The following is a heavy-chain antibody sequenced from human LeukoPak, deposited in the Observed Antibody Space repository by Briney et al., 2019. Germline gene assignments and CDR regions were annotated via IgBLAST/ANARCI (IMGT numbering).Heavy chain of an antibody. J-gene: IGHJ4*02. V-gene: IGHV3-7*01. CDR1: GFSFSSYW. D-gene: IGHD2-2*01. Sequence: PGGSLRLSCAASGFSFSSYWMSWVRQAPGKGLEWVANIKQDGSEKYYVDSVKGRFTISRDNPKNSLYLQMSSLRAEDTAVYYCARWLFRFCTSTSCSYFFDYWGQGTLVTVSS. CDR3: ARWLFRFCTSTSCSYFFDY. CDR2: IKQDGSEK.